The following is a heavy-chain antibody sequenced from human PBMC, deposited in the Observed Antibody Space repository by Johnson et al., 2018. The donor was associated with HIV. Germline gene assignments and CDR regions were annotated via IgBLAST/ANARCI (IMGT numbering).Heavy chain of an antibody. D-gene: IGHD6-6*01. J-gene: IGHJ3*02. CDR3: AKPLQLEEGAFDI. V-gene: IGHV3-30*18. Sequence: VQLVESGGGVVQPGRSLRLSCAASGFTFSSYGMHWVRQAPGKGLEWVAVISYDGSNKYYADSVKGRLTISRDNSKNTLYLQMNSLRAEDTAVYYCAKPLQLEEGAFDIWGQGTMVTVSS. CDR1: GFTFSSYG. CDR2: ISYDGSNK.